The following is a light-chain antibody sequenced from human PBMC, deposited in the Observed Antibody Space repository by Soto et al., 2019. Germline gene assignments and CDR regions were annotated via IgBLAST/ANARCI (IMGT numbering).Light chain of an antibody. Sequence: EIVMTQSPAILSVSPGERATLSCRASQSVTSDLAWYQQKPGQAPRLLIYGASTRATGIPARFSGSGSGTEFTLTISSLQSEDFAVYYCQQYNNWPPYTFGQGTKQESK. V-gene: IGKV3-15*01. CDR3: QQYNNWPPYT. CDR2: GAS. CDR1: QSVTSD. J-gene: IGKJ2*01.